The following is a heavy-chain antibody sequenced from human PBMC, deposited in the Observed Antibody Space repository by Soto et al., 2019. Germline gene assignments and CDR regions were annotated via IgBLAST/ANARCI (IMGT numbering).Heavy chain of an antibody. CDR2: ISGDNGNT. J-gene: IGHJ4*02. CDR1: AYTFTNYA. D-gene: IGHD2-15*01. CDR3: ATGLLGYCSGGSCYSDS. Sequence: QVQLVQSGAEVKKPGASVRVSCQTSAYTFTNYAVSWVRQAPGQGLEWMGLISGDNGNTIYAQKFQGRVTMTTDTSTRKAYMELRSLRSDDTAVYYCATGLLGYCSGGSCYSDSWGQGTLVTVYS. V-gene: IGHV1-18*01.